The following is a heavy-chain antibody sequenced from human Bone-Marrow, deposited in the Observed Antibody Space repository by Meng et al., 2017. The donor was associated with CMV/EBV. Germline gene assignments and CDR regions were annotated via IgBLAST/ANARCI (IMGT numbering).Heavy chain of an antibody. J-gene: IGHJ4*02. V-gene: IGHV1-69*05. CDR2: IIPIFGTA. D-gene: IGHD1-7*01. Sequence: SVKVSCKASGGTFSSYAISWVRQAPGQGLEWMGGIIPIFGTANYAQKFQGRVTITTDESTSTAYMELSSLRSEDTAVYYCARDRLRYNWNFYLDYCGQGTLVTVSS. CDR1: GGTFSSYA. CDR3: ARDRLRYNWNFYLDY.